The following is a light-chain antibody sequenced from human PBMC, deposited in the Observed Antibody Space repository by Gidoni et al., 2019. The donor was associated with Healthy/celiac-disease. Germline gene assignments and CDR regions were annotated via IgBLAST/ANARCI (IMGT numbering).Light chain of an antibody. Sequence: QSALTQPASVSGSPGQSITISCSGTDSDIGGYNYVSWYQQHPGKDPRLMIYDVSHRPSGVSDRFSGSKSGNTASLTISGLQAEDEADYYCSSYTTNSHYVFGTGTRVTVL. V-gene: IGLV2-14*03. J-gene: IGLJ1*01. CDR2: DVS. CDR1: DSDIGGYNY. CDR3: SSYTTNSHYV.